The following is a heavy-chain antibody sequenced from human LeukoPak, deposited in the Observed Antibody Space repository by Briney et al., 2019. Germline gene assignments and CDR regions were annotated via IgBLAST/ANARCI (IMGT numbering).Heavy chain of an antibody. Sequence: SETLSLTCSVSGGSFSTYYWSWIRQPPGKGLEWIGYIHYRGSSNYNPSLKNRVTISIDTSKNQFSLKLRSVTAADTAVYYCAKDGDWPPLPAGYWGQGTLVTVSS. J-gene: IGHJ4*02. CDR1: GGSFSTYY. V-gene: IGHV4-59*01. CDR2: IHYRGSS. CDR3: AKDGDWPPLPAGY. D-gene: IGHD3-9*01.